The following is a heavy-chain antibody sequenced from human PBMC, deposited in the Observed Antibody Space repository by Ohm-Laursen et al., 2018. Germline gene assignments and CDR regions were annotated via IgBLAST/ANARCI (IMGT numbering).Heavy chain of an antibody. V-gene: IGHV3-23*01. CDR1: GFTFSSYA. D-gene: IGHD3-10*01. Sequence: SLRLSCTASGFTFSSYALSWVRQAPGKGLEWVSSISVSGSGGSTYYTDSVKGRFSISRDNSKNTLYLQMNSLRVEDTAVYYCAKGRSGGTGHGNWFESWGQGALVIVSS. J-gene: IGHJ5*01. CDR2: ISVSGSGGST. CDR3: AKGRSGGTGHGNWFES.